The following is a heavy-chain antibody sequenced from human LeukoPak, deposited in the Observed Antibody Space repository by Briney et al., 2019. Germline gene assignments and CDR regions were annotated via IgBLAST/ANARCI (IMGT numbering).Heavy chain of an antibody. CDR2: INHSGST. CDR1: GGSFSGYY. CDR3: ARGRGSGSYYYYYYYMDV. J-gene: IGHJ6*03. D-gene: IGHD3-10*01. Sequence: SETLSLTCAVYGGSFSGYYWSWIRQPPGKGLEWIGEINHSGSTNYNLSLKSRVTISVDTSKNQFSLKLSSVTAADTAVYYCARGRGSGSYYYYYYYMDVWGKGTTVTVSS. V-gene: IGHV4-34*01.